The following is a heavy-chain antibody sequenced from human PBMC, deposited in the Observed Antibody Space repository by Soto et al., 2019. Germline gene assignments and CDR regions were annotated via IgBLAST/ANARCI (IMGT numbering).Heavy chain of an antibody. D-gene: IGHD1-1*01. J-gene: IGHJ6*02. CDR3: SGVFRDWNDVWGGCRYYYYGMDV. Sequence: ASVKVSCKASGYTFTSYAMHWVRQAPGQRLEWMGWINAGNGNTKYSQKVQGRVTITRDTSASTAYMELSSLRSEDTAVYYCSGVFRDWNDVWGGCRYYYYGMDVWGQGTTVTVSS. CDR2: INAGNGNT. CDR1: GYTFTSYA. V-gene: IGHV1-3*01.